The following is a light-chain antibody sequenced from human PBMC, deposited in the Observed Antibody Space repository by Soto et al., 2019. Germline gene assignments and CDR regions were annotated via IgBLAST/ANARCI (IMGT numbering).Light chain of an antibody. Sequence: EIVLMQSPGTLSLSPGERATLSCRASQSVSSSFLAWYQQKPGQAPRLLIYGASSRATGIPDRFSDSGSGTDFTLTISRLEPEDFAVYYCQQYGRSPRTFGGGTKVEIK. J-gene: IGKJ4*01. CDR1: QSVSSSF. CDR3: QQYGRSPRT. V-gene: IGKV3-20*01. CDR2: GAS.